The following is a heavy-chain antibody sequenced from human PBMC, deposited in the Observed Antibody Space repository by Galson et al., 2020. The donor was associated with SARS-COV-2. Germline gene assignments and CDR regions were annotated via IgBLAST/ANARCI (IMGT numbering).Heavy chain of an antibody. Sequence: SGPTLVKPTQTLTLTCTFSGFSLSTSGMCVSWIRQPPGKALEWLALLEWDDDNYYSTSLKTRLTISKDTSKNQVVLTMTNMDPVDTATYYCARYYGSGSYYHRAYDYWGQGTLVTVSS. V-gene: IGHV2-70*01. D-gene: IGHD3-10*01. J-gene: IGHJ4*02. CDR2: LEWDDDN. CDR3: ARYYGSGSYYHRAYDY. CDR1: GFSLSTSGMC.